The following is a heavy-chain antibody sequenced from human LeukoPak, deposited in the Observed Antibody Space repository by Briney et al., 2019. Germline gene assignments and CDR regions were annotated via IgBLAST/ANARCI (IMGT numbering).Heavy chain of an antibody. J-gene: IGHJ5*02. CDR2: IWYDGSNK. CDR1: GFTFSSYG. Sequence: PGGSLCLSCAASGFTFSSYGMHWVRQAPGKGLEWVAVIWYDGSNKYYADSVKGRFTIYRDNSKNTLYLQMNSLRAEDTAVYYCARDSSRKQLNWFDPWGQRTLVTVSS. V-gene: IGHV3-33*01. CDR3: ARDSSRKQLNWFDP. D-gene: IGHD6-13*01.